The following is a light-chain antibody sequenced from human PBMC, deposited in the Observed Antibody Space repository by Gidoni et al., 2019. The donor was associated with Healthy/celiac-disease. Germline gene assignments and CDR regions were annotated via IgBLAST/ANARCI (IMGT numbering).Light chain of an antibody. V-gene: IGKV1-9*01. CDR2: AAS. J-gene: IGKJ1*01. CDR1: QGISSY. Sequence: DLQLTQSPSFLSASVGDRVTITCRDSQGISSYLAWYQQKPGKAPKLLIYAASTLQSGVPSMFSGSGSGTEFPLTISSLQPEDFATYYCQQLNSYPRWTFGQGTKVEIK. CDR3: QQLNSYPRWT.